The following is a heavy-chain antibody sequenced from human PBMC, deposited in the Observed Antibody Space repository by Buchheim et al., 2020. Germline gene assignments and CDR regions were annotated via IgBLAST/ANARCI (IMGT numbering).Heavy chain of an antibody. J-gene: IGHJ5*02. CDR1: GGTFSSYA. V-gene: IGHV1-69*04. Sequence: QVQLVQSGAEVKKPGSSVKVSCKASGGTFSSYAISWERQAPGQGLEWMGRIIPILGIANYAQKFQGRVTITADKSTSTAYMEVSSLRSEDTAVYYCASDVEMATIGYNWFEPWGQGTL. CDR2: IIPILGIA. D-gene: IGHD5-24*01. CDR3: ASDVEMATIGYNWFEP.